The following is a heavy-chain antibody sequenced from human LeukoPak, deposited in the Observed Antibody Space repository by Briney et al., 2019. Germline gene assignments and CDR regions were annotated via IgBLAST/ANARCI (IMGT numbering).Heavy chain of an antibody. CDR2: INHSGST. Sequence: PSETLSLTCAVYGGSFSVYYWSWIRQPPGKGLEWIGEINHSGSTNYNPSLKRRVTISVDPSKNQFSLKLSSVTAADTAVYYCARGRYYYDSSGKRGCYFDYWGQGTLVTVSS. D-gene: IGHD3-22*01. J-gene: IGHJ4*02. CDR1: GGSFSVYY. CDR3: ARGRYYYDSSGKRGCYFDY. V-gene: IGHV4-34*01.